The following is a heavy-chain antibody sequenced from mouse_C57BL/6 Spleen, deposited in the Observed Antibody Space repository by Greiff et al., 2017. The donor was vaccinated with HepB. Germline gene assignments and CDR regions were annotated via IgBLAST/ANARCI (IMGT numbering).Heavy chain of an antibody. D-gene: IGHD1-1*01. CDR2: ISSGGSYT. Sequence: EVQLQESGGDLVKPGGSLKLSCAASGFTFSSYGMSWVRQTPDKRLEWVATISSGGSYTYYPDSVKGRFTISRDNAKNTLYLQMSSLKSEDTAMYYCASGSSYFDYWGQGTTLTVSS. CDR3: ASGSSYFDY. J-gene: IGHJ2*01. CDR1: GFTFSSYG. V-gene: IGHV5-6*01.